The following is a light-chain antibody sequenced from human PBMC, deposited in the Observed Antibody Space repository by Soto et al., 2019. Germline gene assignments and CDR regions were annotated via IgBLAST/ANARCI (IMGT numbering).Light chain of an antibody. CDR3: QQSYRTSPLT. J-gene: IGKJ4*01. CDR2: AAS. Sequence: DIQMTQSPSSVSASVGDRVTITCRASQGISSWLAWYQHKPGKAXKLLIYAASSLQSDVPSRFSGSGSGTYFTLTTSSLQTEDFAIYYGQQSYRTSPLTFGGGTKVDIK. V-gene: IGKV1-12*01. CDR1: QGISSW.